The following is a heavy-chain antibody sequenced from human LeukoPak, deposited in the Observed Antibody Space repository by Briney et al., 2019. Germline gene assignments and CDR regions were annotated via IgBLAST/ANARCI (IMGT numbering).Heavy chain of an antibody. CDR3: ARDFKYCTGGVCYFTAVADY. V-gene: IGHV3-9*01. Sequence: GGSLRLSCAASGFTFDDYAMHWVRQAPGKGLEWVSGISWNSGSIGYAASVKGRFTISRDNAKNSLYLQMNTLRAEDTALYYCARDFKYCTGGVCYFTAVADYWGQGTLVTVSS. D-gene: IGHD2-8*02. J-gene: IGHJ4*02. CDR1: GFTFDDYA. CDR2: ISWNSGSI.